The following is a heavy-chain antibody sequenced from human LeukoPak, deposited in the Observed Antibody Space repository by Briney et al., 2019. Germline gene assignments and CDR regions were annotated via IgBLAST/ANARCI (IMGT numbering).Heavy chain of an antibody. Sequence: GALRLSCAASGFTFSSYAMSWVRQAPGKGLEWVSVIGGSGGGTNYADSVKGRFTISRDNAKNSLYLQMNSLRAEDTAVYYCARGSGSYSHYWGQGTLVTVSS. V-gene: IGHV3-23*01. CDR3: ARGSGSYSHY. J-gene: IGHJ4*02. CDR2: IGGSGGGT. CDR1: GFTFSSYA. D-gene: IGHD1-26*01.